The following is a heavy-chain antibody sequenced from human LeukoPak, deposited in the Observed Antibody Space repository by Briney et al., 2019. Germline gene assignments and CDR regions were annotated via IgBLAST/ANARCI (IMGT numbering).Heavy chain of an antibody. CDR1: GFTVSSNY. CDR3: ARGSIVGATSAFDI. J-gene: IGHJ3*02. V-gene: IGHV3-66*02. CDR2: SYSGGST. D-gene: IGHD1-26*01. Sequence: GGSVRLFCAACGFTVSSNYMRWVRQAPGKGLEGVSVSYSGGSTYYTDSVKGRFTISRDNSKNTLYLQMNSLRAEDTAVYYCARGSIVGATSAFDIWGQGTMVTVSS.